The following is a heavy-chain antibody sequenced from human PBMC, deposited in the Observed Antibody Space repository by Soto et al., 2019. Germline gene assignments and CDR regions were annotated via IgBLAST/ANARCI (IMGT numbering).Heavy chain of an antibody. D-gene: IGHD5-12*01. J-gene: IGHJ4*02. V-gene: IGHV1-69*02. CDR1: GGTFSSYT. Sequence: SVKVSCKASGGTFSSYTISWVRQAPGQGLEWMGRIIPILGIANYAQKFQGRVTITADKSTSTAYMELSSLGSEDTAVYYCARSSVATTGENDYWGQGTLVTVSS. CDR2: IIPILGIA. CDR3: ARSSVATTGENDY.